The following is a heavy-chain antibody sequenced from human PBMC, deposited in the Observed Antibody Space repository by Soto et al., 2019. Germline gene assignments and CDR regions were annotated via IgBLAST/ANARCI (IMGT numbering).Heavy chain of an antibody. V-gene: IGHV3-11*01. CDR2: SSSSGSTI. CDR3: ASCVRYFQH. CDR1: GFTFSDYY. Sequence: QVQLVESGGGLVKPGGSLRLSCAASGFTFSDYYMSWIRQAPGKGLEWVSYSSSSGSTIYYAESVQGRFTISRDKAKNSLYLQMNSLRAGDPAVYYCASCVRYFQHWGQGTLVTVSS. J-gene: IGHJ1*01.